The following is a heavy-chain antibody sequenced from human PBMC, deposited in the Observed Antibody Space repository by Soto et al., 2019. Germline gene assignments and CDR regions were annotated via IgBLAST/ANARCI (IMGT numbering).Heavy chain of an antibody. J-gene: IGHJ4*02. D-gene: IGHD3-3*01. CDR2: IYHSGST. CDR3: ARARGAVTIFGGVRPRGIDY. Sequence: QVQLQESGPGLVKPSGTLSLTCAVSGGSISSSNWWSWVRQPPGKGLEWIGEIYHSGSTNYNPSLKSRVTISVDKSKNQFSRKMSSVTGADTAVYYCARARGAVTIFGGVRPRGIDYWGQGTLVTVSS. V-gene: IGHV4-4*02. CDR1: GGSISSSNW.